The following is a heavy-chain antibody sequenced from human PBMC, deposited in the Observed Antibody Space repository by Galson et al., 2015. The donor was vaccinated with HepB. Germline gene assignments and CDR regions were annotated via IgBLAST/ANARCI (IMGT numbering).Heavy chain of an antibody. CDR1: GFTFVTYW. CDR3: ATSSSGYYDN. CDR2: IKQDGSEK. D-gene: IGHD6-13*01. J-gene: IGHJ4*02. Sequence: SLRLSCAASGFTFVTYWMSWVRQAPGKGLEWVANIKQDGSEKYYVDSVTGRFTISRDNAQNSLFLQMNSLRAEDTAVYYCATSSSGYYDNWGQGTRVTVSS. V-gene: IGHV3-7*03.